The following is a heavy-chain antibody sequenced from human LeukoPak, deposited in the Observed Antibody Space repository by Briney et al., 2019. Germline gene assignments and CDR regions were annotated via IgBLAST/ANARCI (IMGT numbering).Heavy chain of an antibody. CDR3: ARELVYYFDY. V-gene: IGHV4-34*01. Sequence: SETLSLTCAVYGGSFSGYYWSWIRQPPGKGLERIGEINHSGSTNYNPSLKSRVTISVDTSKNQFSLKLSSVTAADTAVYYCARELVYYFDYWGQGTLVTVSS. J-gene: IGHJ4*02. CDR2: INHSGST. D-gene: IGHD6-6*01. CDR1: GGSFSGYY.